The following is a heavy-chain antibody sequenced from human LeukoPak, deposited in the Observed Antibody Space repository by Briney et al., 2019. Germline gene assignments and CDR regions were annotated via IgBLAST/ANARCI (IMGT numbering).Heavy chain of an antibody. V-gene: IGHV1-69*04. CDR2: IIPILGIA. Sequence: SSVKVSCKASGGTFSSYAISWVRQAPGQGLEWMGRIIPILGIANYAQKFQGRVTITADKSTSTAYMELSSLRSEDTAVYYCASQSRGVTVTYLPNWGQGTLVTVSS. CDR1: GGTFSSYA. J-gene: IGHJ4*02. CDR3: ASQSRGVTVTYLPN. D-gene: IGHD4-17*01.